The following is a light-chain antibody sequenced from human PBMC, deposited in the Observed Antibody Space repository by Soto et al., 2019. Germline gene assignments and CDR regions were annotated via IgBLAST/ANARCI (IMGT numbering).Light chain of an antibody. V-gene: IGKV1-12*01. CDR1: QGISSW. CDR2: AAS. J-gene: IGKJ5*01. Sequence: DIQMTQSPYTVSASVGDRVTVTCRASQGISSWLAWYQKKPGKAPKLLIYAASSLQSGVPSRFSGSGSGTDFTLTISSLQPEDCALYFCQQANSFPITFGQGTRLEIK. CDR3: QQANSFPIT.